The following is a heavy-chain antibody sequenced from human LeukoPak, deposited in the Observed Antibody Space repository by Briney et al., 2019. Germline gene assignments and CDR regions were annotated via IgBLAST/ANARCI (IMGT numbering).Heavy chain of an antibody. Sequence: SVKVSCKASGGTFSSYAISWVRQAPGQGLEWMGGVIPIFGTANYAQKFQGRVTITADESTSTAYMELSRLRSDDTAVYYCAREDIVVVPAAGDYWGQGTLVTVSS. V-gene: IGHV1-69*01. J-gene: IGHJ4*02. CDR1: GGTFSSYA. CDR2: VIPIFGTA. D-gene: IGHD2-2*01. CDR3: AREDIVVVPAAGDY.